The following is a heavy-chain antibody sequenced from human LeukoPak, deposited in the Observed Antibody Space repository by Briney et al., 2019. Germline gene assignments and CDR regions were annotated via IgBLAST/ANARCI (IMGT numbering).Heavy chain of an antibody. CDR3: ARDGASGWSYYFDY. CDR1: GFTFSSYE. V-gene: IGHV3-30*02. D-gene: IGHD6-19*01. CDR2: IRYDGSNK. Sequence: PGGSLRLSCAASGFTFSSYEMSWVRQAPGKGLEWVALIRYDGSNKYYADSVKGRFTVSRDNSKNTLYLQVNSLRAEDTAVYYCARDGASGWSYYFDYWGQGTLVTVSS. J-gene: IGHJ4*02.